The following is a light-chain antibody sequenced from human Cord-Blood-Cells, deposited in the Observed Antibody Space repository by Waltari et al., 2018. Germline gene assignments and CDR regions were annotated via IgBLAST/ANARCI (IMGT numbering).Light chain of an antibody. Sequence: QSALTQPDSVSGSPGQSITISCTGTSSDVGSYNLVSWYQQHPGKAPKLMIYEGSKRPSGVSNRFSGSKSGNTDSLTISGLQAEDEADYYCCSYAGSSRVFGGGTKLTVL. J-gene: IGLJ2*01. CDR3: CSYAGSSRV. CDR1: SSDVGSYNL. CDR2: EGS. V-gene: IGLV2-23*01.